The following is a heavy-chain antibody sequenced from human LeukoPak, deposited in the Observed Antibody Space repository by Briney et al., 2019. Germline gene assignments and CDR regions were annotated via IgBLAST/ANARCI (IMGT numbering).Heavy chain of an antibody. Sequence: GGSLRLSCAASGFTFSSYGMHWVRQAPGKGLEWVAFIRYDGSNKYYADSVKGRFTISRDNSKNTLYLQMNSLRAEDTAVYYCAKDLVGLLAGRRLTFDYWGQGTLVTVSS. D-gene: IGHD2-15*01. CDR1: GFTFSSYG. CDR3: AKDLVGLLAGRRLTFDY. CDR2: IRYDGSNK. V-gene: IGHV3-30*02. J-gene: IGHJ4*02.